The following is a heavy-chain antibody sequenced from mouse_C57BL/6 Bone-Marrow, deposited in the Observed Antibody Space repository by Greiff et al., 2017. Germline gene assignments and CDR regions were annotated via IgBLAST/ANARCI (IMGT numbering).Heavy chain of an antibody. Sequence: EVQGVESGGGLVKPGGSLKLSCAASGFTFSDYGMHWVRQAPEQGLEWVAYISSGSSTIYYADTVKGRFPISRDNAKNTLFLQMTSLRSEDTAMYYCARGGCSYYAMDYWGQGTSVTVSS. CDR2: ISSGSSTI. CDR3: ARGGCSYYAMDY. CDR1: GFTFSDYG. J-gene: IGHJ4*01. V-gene: IGHV5-17*01.